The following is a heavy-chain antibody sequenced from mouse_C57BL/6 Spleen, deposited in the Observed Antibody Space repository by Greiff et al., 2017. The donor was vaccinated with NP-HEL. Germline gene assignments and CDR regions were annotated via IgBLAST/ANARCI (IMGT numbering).Heavy chain of an antibody. CDR3: ARAAGSSLYFDV. D-gene: IGHD1-1*01. CDR1: GFTFSDYG. CDR2: ISSGSSTI. Sequence: EVKLVESGGGLVKPGGSLKLSCAASGFTFSDYGMHWVRQAPEKGLEWVAYISSGSSTIYYADTVKGRFTISRDNAKNTLFLQMTSLRSEDTAMYYCARAAGSSLYFDVWGTGTTVTVSS. J-gene: IGHJ1*03. V-gene: IGHV5-17*01.